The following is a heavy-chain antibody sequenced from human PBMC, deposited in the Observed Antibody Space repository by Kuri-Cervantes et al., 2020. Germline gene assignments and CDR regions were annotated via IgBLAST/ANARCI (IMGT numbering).Heavy chain of an antibody. CDR2: ISSSGSTI. J-gene: IGHJ2*01. Sequence: GGSLRLSCAASGFTFSSYEMNWVRQAPGKGLEWVSYISSSGSTIYYADSVKGRFTISRDNSKNTLYLQMNSLRAEDTAVYYCARESDWYFDLWGRGTLVTVSS. CDR1: GFTFSSYE. CDR3: ARESDWYFDL. V-gene: IGHV3-48*03.